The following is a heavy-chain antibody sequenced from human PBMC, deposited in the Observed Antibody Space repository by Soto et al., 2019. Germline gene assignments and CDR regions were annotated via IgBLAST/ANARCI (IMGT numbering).Heavy chain of an antibody. J-gene: IGHJ4*02. CDR3: ARDFEY. CDR2: INSDGSST. Sequence: EVQLVESGGGLVQPGGSLRLSCEASGFAFSTFWMHWVRQAPGKGLVWVSRINSDGSSTYYADSVKGRVTISRDNAKNTVYMQLNSLRREDTAVYYCARDFEYWGQGTLVTVSS. V-gene: IGHV3-74*01. CDR1: GFAFSTFW.